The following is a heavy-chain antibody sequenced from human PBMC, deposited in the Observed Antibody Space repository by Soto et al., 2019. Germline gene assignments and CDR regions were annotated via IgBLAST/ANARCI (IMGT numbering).Heavy chain of an antibody. D-gene: IGHD1-1*01. CDR3: AKGGNVGVDAFDI. CDR1: GFNFGDCA. CDR2: ISWGSVTI. V-gene: IGHV3-9*03. Sequence: GGPLRLSCAVSGFNFGDCAMHCVRQVPGKGLEWVSGISWGSVTIDYADSVKGRFTISRDNAKNSLYLQMNSLRPEDMGMYYCAKGGNVGVDAFDIWGQGTKVTVSS. J-gene: IGHJ3*02.